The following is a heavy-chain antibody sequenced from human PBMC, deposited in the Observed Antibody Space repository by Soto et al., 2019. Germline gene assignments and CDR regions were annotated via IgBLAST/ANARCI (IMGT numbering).Heavy chain of an antibody. Sequence: SETLSRTCTVSGDSIGMGNKYWSWIRQAPGKGLEWIGYIFSSGTTSYNPSLKSRLTMSLDTSQNQFSLKLNSVTAADTAVYFCARVPSPFDFYYAMDVWGQGTTVTVSS. D-gene: IGHD3-16*01. CDR3: ARVPSPFDFYYAMDV. J-gene: IGHJ6*02. V-gene: IGHV4-30-4*02. CDR1: GDSIGMGNKY. CDR2: IFSSGTT.